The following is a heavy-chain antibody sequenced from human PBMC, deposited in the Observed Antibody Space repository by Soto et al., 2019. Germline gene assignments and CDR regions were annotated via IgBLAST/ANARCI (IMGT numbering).Heavy chain of an antibody. V-gene: IGHV1-2*02. CDR3: ARVEIYYYDSSGYYAYYGMDV. J-gene: IGHJ6*02. CDR2: INPNSGGT. CDR1: GYTFTGYY. D-gene: IGHD3-22*01. Sequence: ASVKVSCKASGYTFTGYYMHWVRQAPGQGLEWMGWINPNSGGTNYAQKFQGRVTMTRDTSISTANMELSRLRSDDTAVYYCARVEIYYYDSSGYYAYYGMDVWGQGTTVTVSS.